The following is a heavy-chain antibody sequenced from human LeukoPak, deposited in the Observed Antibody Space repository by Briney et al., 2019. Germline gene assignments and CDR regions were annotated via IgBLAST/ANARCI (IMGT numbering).Heavy chain of an antibody. D-gene: IGHD3-22*01. V-gene: IGHV4-34*01. CDR1: GGSFSGYS. J-gene: IGHJ4*02. CDR2: INHSGGT. Sequence: PSETLSLACAVYGGSFSGYSWNWIRQPPVKGLEWIGEINHSGGTNYNPSLKSRVTISVDTSKNQFSLKLSSVTAADTAVYYCARHYYDSSGYLLDYWGQGTLVTVSS. CDR3: ARHYYDSSGYLLDY.